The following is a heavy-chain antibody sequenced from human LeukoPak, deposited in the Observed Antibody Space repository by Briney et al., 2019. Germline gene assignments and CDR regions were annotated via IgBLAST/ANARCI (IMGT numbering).Heavy chain of an antibody. CDR2: ISGNGGST. CDR1: GFTFSSYA. Sequence: GGSLRLSCAASGFTFSSYAMSWVRQAPGKGLEWVSAISGNGGSTYYADSVKGRFTISRDNSKNTLYLQMNSLRAEDTAVYYCAKDTSNSAVAGSRHFDYWGQGTLVTVSS. V-gene: IGHV3-23*01. CDR3: AKDTSNSAVAGSRHFDY. D-gene: IGHD6-19*01. J-gene: IGHJ4*02.